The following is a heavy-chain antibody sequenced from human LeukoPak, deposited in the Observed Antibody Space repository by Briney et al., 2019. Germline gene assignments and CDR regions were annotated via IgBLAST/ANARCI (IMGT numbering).Heavy chain of an antibody. CDR2: ISYDGGYK. CDR1: GFTFSSYA. CDR3: ARGNWNYGY. Sequence: GGSLRLSCEASGFTFSSYAMHWVRQAPGKGLEWVAVISYDGGYKYYADSVKGRFTISRDNAKNSLYLQMNSLGDEDTAVYYCARGNWNYGYWGQGTLVTVSS. J-gene: IGHJ4*02. V-gene: IGHV3-30-3*01. D-gene: IGHD1-7*01.